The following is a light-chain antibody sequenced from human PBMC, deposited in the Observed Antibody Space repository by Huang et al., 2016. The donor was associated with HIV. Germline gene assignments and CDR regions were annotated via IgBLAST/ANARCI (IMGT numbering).Light chain of an antibody. CDR2: LGS. CDR1: QSLLHSNGYNY. J-gene: IGKJ5*01. CDR3: MQALETPIT. V-gene: IGKV2-28*01. Sequence: DIVMTQSPLSLPVTPGEPASISCKFSQSLLHSNGYNYLDWYLQKPGQSPQLLISLGSNRASGVPDRFSGSGSGTDFTLKISRVEAEDVGVYYCMQALETPITFGQGTRLEIK.